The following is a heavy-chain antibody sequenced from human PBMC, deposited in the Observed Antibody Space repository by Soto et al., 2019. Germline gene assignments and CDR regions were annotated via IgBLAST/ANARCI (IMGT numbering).Heavy chain of an antibody. CDR2: IWYDGSNK. D-gene: IGHD1-1*01. J-gene: IGHJ4*02. V-gene: IGHV3-33*01. CDR3: ARQTLGNIRLRGLDY. CDR1: GFTFSDYG. Sequence: QVQLMESGGGVVQPGRSLRLSCAASGFTFSDYGMQWVRQAPGKGLEWVAVIWYDGSNKYYADSVQGRFTISRDNSKNTLYLQVNSLRAEDTAVYYCARQTLGNIRLRGLDYWGQRTLVTVSS.